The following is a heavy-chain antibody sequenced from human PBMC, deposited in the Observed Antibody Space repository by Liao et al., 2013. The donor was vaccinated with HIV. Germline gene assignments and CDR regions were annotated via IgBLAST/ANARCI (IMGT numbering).Heavy chain of an antibody. CDR2: VNHSGST. CDR1: GGSFTNYY. Sequence: QVQLQQWGAGLLKPSETLSLTCAVYGGSFTNYYWSWIRQPPGKGLEWIGGVNHSGSTNYNPSLKSRVTISVDTSKNQFSLKLSSVTAADTAVYYCARSLAPTMLRGVIITRDWFDPWGQGTLVTVSS. J-gene: IGHJ5*02. CDR3: ARSLAPTMLRGVIITRDWFDP. V-gene: IGHV4-34*02. D-gene: IGHD3-10*01.